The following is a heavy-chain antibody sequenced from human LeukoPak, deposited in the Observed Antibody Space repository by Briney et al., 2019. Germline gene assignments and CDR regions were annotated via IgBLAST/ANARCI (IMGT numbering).Heavy chain of an antibody. CDR2: INHSGST. CDR1: GGSFSGYY. CDR3: ARGRYCSSTSCYGGYYYYYYGMDV. D-gene: IGHD2-2*01. J-gene: IGHJ6*04. Sequence: SETLSLTCAVYGGSFSGYYWSWIRQPPGKGLEWIGEINHSGSTNYNPSLKSRVTISVDTSKNQFSLKLSSVTAADTAVYYWARGRYCSSTSCYGGYYYYYYGMDVWGKGTTVTVSS. V-gene: IGHV4-34*01.